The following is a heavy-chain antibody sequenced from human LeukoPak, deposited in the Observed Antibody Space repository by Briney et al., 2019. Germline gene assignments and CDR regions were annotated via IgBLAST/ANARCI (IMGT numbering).Heavy chain of an antibody. Sequence: SETLSLTCTVSGGSISSSSYYWGWIRQPPGKGLEWIGSIYYSGSTYYNPSLKSRVTISVDTSKNQFSLKLSSVTAADTAVYYCARLRNYYGSGSYYNYYYYMDVWGKGTTVTISS. D-gene: IGHD3-10*01. V-gene: IGHV4-39*07. CDR3: ARLRNYYGSGSYYNYYYYMDV. CDR2: IYYSGST. CDR1: GGSISSSSYY. J-gene: IGHJ6*03.